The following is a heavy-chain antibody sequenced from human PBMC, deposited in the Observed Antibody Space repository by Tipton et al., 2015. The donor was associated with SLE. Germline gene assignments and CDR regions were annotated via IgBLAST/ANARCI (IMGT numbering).Heavy chain of an antibody. D-gene: IGHD3-3*01. CDR1: GGPFNSRDYF. J-gene: IGHJ4*02. V-gene: IGHV4-39*07. Sequence: GLVKPSETLSLTCTVSGGPFNSRDYFWGWIRQPPGKGLEWIGEINHSGSTNYNPSLKSRVTISVDTSNNQFSLQLASMTAADAAVYYCVRDRPDDFWSTYGADFDKWGEGT. CDR2: INHSGST. CDR3: VRDRPDDFWSTYGADFDK.